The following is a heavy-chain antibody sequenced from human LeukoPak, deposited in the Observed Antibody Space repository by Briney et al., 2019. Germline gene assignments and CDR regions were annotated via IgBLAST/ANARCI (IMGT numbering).Heavy chain of an antibody. J-gene: IGHJ4*02. D-gene: IGHD1-1*01. CDR2: ISGDGVSS. V-gene: IGHV3-43*02. CDR3: VREQFSHTSNCFDN. CDR1: GFMFDDYA. Sequence: GGSLRISCAASGFMFDDYAMHWVRQVPGRGLEWVSLISGDGVSSFYADSVKGRFTISRDNNNSSLSLQMRRLTTEDTAFYYCVREQFSHTSNCFDNWGQGILVSVSS.